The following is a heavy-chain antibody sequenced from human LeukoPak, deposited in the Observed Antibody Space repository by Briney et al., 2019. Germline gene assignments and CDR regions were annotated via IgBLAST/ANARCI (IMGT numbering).Heavy chain of an antibody. CDR3: ARSGGLTGSYYFDY. CDR2: IIPIFGTA. D-gene: IGHD3-9*01. J-gene: IGHJ4*02. Sequence: SVKVSCKASGGTFSSHAISWVRQAPGQGLEWMGRIIPIFGTANYAQKFQGRVTITTDESTSTAYMELSSLRSEDTAVYYCARSGGLTGSYYFDYWGQGTLVTVSS. CDR1: GGTFSSHA. V-gene: IGHV1-69*05.